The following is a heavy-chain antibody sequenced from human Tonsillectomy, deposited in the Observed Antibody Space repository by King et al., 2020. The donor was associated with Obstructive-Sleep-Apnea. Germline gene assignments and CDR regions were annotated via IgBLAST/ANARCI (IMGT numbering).Heavy chain of an antibody. D-gene: IGHD6-13*01. Sequence: VQLQQWGAGLLKPSETLSLTCAVYGGSFSGYYWSWIRQPPGKGLEWIGEINHSGSTNYNPSLKSRVTISVDTSKNQFSLKLSPVTAADTAVYYCARGGPDSSNYYYGMDVWGQGTTVTVSS. J-gene: IGHJ6*01. CDR1: GGSFSGYY. CDR3: ARGGPDSSNYYYGMDV. V-gene: IGHV4-34*01. CDR2: INHSGST.